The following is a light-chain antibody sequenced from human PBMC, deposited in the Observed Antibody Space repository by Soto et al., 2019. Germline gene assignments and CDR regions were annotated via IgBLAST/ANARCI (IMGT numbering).Light chain of an antibody. J-gene: IGKJ3*01. V-gene: IGKV1-5*01. CDR2: EAS. Sequence: DIQMTQSPSTLSASVGDRVTITCRASQSISSWLAWYQQKPGKAPKLLIYEASSLESGVPSRFSGSGSGTQFTLTIKSLQPDDFATYCCQHYNSYPFTFGPGTKVDIK. CDR1: QSISSW. CDR3: QHYNSYPFT.